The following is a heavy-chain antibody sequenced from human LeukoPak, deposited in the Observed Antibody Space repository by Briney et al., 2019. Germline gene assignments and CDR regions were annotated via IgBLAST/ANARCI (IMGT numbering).Heavy chain of an antibody. J-gene: IGHJ6*03. CDR2: ISGSGGST. D-gene: IGHD6-19*01. CDR1: GFTFSSYA. V-gene: IGHV3-23*01. CDR3: AKGPGSGWYYYYYYMDV. Sequence: GGSLRLSCAASGFTFSSYAMSWVRQAPGKGLEWVSAISGSGGSTYYADSVKGRFTISRDNSKNTLYLQMNSLRAEDTAVYYRAKGPGSGWYYYYYYMDVWGKGTTVTVSS.